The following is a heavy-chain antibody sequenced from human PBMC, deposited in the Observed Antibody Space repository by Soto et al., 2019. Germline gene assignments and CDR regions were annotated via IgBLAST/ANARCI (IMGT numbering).Heavy chain of an antibody. J-gene: IGHJ4*02. V-gene: IGHV3-33*01. Sequence: PGGSLRLSCAASGFTFSSYGMHWVRQAPGKGLEWVAVIWYDGSNKYYADSVKGRFTISRDNSKNTLYLQMNSLRAEDTAVYYCARETDYYDSSGYFPSWGQGTLVTVSS. CDR2: IWYDGSNK. CDR1: GFTFSSYG. CDR3: ARETDYYDSSGYFPS. D-gene: IGHD3-22*01.